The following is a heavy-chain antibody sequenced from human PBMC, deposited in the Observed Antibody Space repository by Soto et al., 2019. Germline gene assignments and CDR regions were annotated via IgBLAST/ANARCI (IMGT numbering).Heavy chain of an antibody. J-gene: IGHJ6*02. CDR1: GFTFSSYA. V-gene: IGHV3-23*01. CDR2: ISGSVGST. Sequence: AGGSLRLSCAASGFTFSSYAMSWVRQAPGKRLEWVSAISGSVGSTYYADSVKGRFTISRDNSKNTLSLQMNSLRVEDTAVYYCAKEFYKGLIAAAAYVVTGIPDSMGYYYGLDVWGQGTTVTVSS. D-gene: IGHD2-21*02. CDR3: AKEFYKGLIAAAAYVVTGIPDSMGYYYGLDV.